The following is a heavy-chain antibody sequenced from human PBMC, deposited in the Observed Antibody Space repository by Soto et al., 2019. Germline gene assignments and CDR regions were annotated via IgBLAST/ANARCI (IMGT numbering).Heavy chain of an antibody. J-gene: IGHJ6*02. V-gene: IGHV3-30-3*01. CDR2: ISYDGSNK. Sequence: GGSLRLSCAASGFTFSSYAMHWVRQAPGKGLEWVAVISYDGSNKYYADSVKGRFTISRDNSKNTLYLQMNSLRAEDTAVYYCARGAARYYSNSETAYYYYYGMDVWGQGTTVTVSS. CDR1: GFTFSSYA. CDR3: ARGAARYYSNSETAYYYYYGMDV. D-gene: IGHD4-4*01.